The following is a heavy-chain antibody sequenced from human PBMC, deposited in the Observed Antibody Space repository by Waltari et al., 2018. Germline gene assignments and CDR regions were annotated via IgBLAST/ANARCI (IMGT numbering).Heavy chain of an antibody. CDR1: GFTFSSYW. V-gene: IGHV3-7*01. CDR3: ARGTYSNYGVDY. D-gene: IGHD4-4*01. CDR2: IKRDGSEK. Sequence: EVQLVESGGGLVQPGVSLRLSCAASGFTFSSYWMSWVRQAPGKGLEWVANIKRDGSEKYYVDSMRGRFTISRDNAKNSLYLQMNSLRAEDTAVYYCARGTYSNYGVDYWGQGTLVTVSS. J-gene: IGHJ4*02.